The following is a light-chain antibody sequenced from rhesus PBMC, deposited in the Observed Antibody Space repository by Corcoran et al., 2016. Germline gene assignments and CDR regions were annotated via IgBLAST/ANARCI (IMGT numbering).Light chain of an antibody. CDR2: DVS. V-gene: IGLV2-32*01. CDR1: SSDIGNYNY. Sequence: QAALTKPRSVFGSPGQSVTISCAGTSSDIGNYNYVSWYQQHLPGRAPKLLIYDVSKRPSGVSDRLSGSKTGNTASLTISGLQAEDEADYYCGSYVASYTFIFGTGTRLTVL. CDR3: GSYVASYTFI. J-gene: IGLJ1*01.